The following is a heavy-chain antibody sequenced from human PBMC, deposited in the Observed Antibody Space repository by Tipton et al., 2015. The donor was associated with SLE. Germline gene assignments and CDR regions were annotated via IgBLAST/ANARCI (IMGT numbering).Heavy chain of an antibody. Sequence: GSLRLSCAASGFTFSSYAMSWVRQAPGKGLEWVSAISGSGGSTYYADSVKGRFTISRDNSKNTLYLQMNSLRAEDTAVYYCARGGNWGIGLDYWGQGSLVTVSS. D-gene: IGHD7-27*01. CDR3: ARGGNWGIGLDY. J-gene: IGHJ4*02. CDR2: ISGSGGST. V-gene: IGHV3-23*01. CDR1: GFTFSSYA.